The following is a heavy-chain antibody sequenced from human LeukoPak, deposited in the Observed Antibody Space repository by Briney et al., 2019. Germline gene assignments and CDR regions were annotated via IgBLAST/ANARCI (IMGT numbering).Heavy chain of an antibody. V-gene: IGHV3-23*01. J-gene: IGHJ3*02. CDR1: GFIFNKYA. D-gene: IGHD3-22*01. CDR2: ISNSGGIT. CDR3: AKGSRYDYSDAFDI. Sequence: GGSLRLSCAASGFIFNKYAMSWVRQAPGKGLEWVSAISNSGGITYYADSVKGRFTISRDNSKSTLNLQMNSLRAEDTAVYYCAKGSRYDYSDAFDIWGQGTMVTVSS.